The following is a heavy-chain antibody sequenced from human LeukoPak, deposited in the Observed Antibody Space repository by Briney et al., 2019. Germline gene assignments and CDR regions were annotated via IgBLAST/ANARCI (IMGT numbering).Heavy chain of an antibody. V-gene: IGHV3-30-3*01. J-gene: IGHJ4*02. CDR2: ISYDGSNK. CDR1: GFTFSSYA. D-gene: IGHD3-22*01. CDR3: ARGVNYYDSSGKYYFDY. Sequence: GGSLRLSCAASGFTFSSYAMHWVRQAPGKGLEWVAVISYDGSNKYYADSVKGRFTISRDNSKNTLYLQMNSLRAEDTAVYYCARGVNYYDSSGKYYFDYWGQGTLVTVSS.